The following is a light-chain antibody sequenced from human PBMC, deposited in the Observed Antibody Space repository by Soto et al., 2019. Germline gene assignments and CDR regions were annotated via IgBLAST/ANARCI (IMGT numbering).Light chain of an antibody. CDR1: QSISSW. J-gene: IGKJ3*01. Sequence: DIQMTQSPSTLSASVGDRVTITCRASQSISSWLAWYQQKPGKAPKLLIYDASSLESGVPSRFSGSGSGTEFTLTISSLQPDDFATYYCQQYNSYLVTFGAGTKVDIK. CDR3: QQYNSYLVT. V-gene: IGKV1-5*01. CDR2: DAS.